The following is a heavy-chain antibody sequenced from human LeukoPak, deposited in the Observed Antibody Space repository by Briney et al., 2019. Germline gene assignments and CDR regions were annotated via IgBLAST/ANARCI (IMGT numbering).Heavy chain of an antibody. CDR2: IYSGGST. J-gene: IGHJ4*02. D-gene: IGHD5-12*01. V-gene: IGHV3-53*01. Sequence: GGSLRLSCAASGFTVSSNYISWVRQAPGKGLEWVSVIYSGGSTYYADSVRGRFTISRDNAKNSLYLQMNSLRAEDTAVYYCARDGGNTGYDLFDYWGQGTLVTVSS. CDR3: ARDGGNTGYDLFDY. CDR1: GFTVSSNY.